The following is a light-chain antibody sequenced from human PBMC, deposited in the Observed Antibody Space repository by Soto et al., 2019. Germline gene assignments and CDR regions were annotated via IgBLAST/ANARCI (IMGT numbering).Light chain of an antibody. V-gene: IGLV2-23*01. CDR3: CSYVGATTYV. CDR2: EGI. CDR1: SSTVGGFNV. Sequence: QSALTQPASVSGSPGQSITISCTGTSSTVGGFNVVSWYQQHPGKAPKVIIYEGIKRPSGVSNRFSGSNSGSTASLTISGLQAEDEADYYCCSYVGATTYVFGTVTKVTVL. J-gene: IGLJ1*01.